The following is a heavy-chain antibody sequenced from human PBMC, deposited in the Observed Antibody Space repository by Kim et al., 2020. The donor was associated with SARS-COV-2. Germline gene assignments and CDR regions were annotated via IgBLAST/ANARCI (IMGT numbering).Heavy chain of an antibody. V-gene: IGHV1-24*01. CDR2: FDPEDGET. J-gene: IGHJ5*02. Sequence: ASVKVSCKVSGYTLTELSMHWVRQAPGKGLEWMGGFDPEDGETIYAQKFQGRVTMTEDTSTDTAYMELSSLRSEDTAVYYCATGPGVVVAGWFDPWGQGTLVTVPS. D-gene: IGHD2-15*01. CDR3: ATGPGVVVAGWFDP. CDR1: GYTLTELS.